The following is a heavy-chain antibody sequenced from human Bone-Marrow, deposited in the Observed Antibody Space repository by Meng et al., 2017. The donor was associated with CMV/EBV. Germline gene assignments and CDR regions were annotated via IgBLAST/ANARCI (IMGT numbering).Heavy chain of an antibody. V-gene: IGHV3-21*01. CDR3: ARGFRDDFWSGRSAQGKRAGDSFDP. CDR1: GFTFSSYS. Sequence: GGSLRLSCAASGFTFSSYSMNWVHQAPGKGLEWVSSISSSSSYIYYADSVKGRFTISRDNAKNSLYLQMNSLRAEDTAVYYCARGFRDDFWSGRSAQGKRAGDSFDPWGQGTLVTVSS. D-gene: IGHD3-3*01. CDR2: ISSSSSYI. J-gene: IGHJ5*02.